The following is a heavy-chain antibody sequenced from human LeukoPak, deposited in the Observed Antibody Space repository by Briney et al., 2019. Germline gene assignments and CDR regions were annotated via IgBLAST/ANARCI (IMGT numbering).Heavy chain of an antibody. CDR3: ARDGPGDDYVWGSYRSAPFDY. D-gene: IGHD3-16*02. Sequence: GGSLRLSCAASGFTFSSYEMNWVRQAPGKGLEWVSYISSSGSTIYYADSVKGRFTISRDNAKNSLYLQMNSLRAEDTAVYYCARDGPGDDYVWGSYRSAPFDYWGQGTLVTVSS. V-gene: IGHV3-48*03. J-gene: IGHJ4*02. CDR2: ISSSGSTI. CDR1: GFTFSSYE.